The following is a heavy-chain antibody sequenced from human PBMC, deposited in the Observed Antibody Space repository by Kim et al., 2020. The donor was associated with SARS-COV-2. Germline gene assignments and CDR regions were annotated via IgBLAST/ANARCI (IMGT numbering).Heavy chain of an antibody. CDR2: SSSSTI. J-gene: IGHJ4*02. CDR3: AVGVGDY. Sequence: SSSSTIHSPDSVKGRFTNSRDNAKNSLYLQMNSLRAEDTAVYYCAVGVGDYWGQGTLVTVSS. V-gene: IGHV3-48*01. D-gene: IGHD3-16*01.